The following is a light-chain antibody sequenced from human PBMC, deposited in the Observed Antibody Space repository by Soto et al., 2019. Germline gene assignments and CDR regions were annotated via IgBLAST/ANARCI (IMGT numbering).Light chain of an antibody. CDR1: QSLGGN. CDR3: QQYNNWPQT. Sequence: EIVMTQSPATLAVSPGDTATLSCRASQSLGGNLAWYQQKPGQAPRLLIFRASSRAKGVPARFSASGSGTEFTLTISGLQSEDFAVYYCQQYNNWPQTFGQGTKVDIK. CDR2: RAS. J-gene: IGKJ1*01. V-gene: IGKV3-15*01.